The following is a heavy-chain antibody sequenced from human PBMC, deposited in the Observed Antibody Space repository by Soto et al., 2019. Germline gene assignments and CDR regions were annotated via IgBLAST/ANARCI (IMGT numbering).Heavy chain of an antibody. D-gene: IGHD2-2*01. J-gene: IGHJ6*02. CDR3: AKDMECSSNSCYYYGMDV. CDR2: ISWNSGSI. V-gene: IGHV3-9*01. Sequence: EVQLVESGGGLVQPGRSLRLSCAASGFTFDDYAMHWVRQAPGKGLEWVAGISWNSGSIGYADSVKGRFTISRDNAKNSLYLQMNSLRAEDTALYYCAKDMECSSNSCYYYGMDVWGQGTTVTVSS. CDR1: GFTFDDYA.